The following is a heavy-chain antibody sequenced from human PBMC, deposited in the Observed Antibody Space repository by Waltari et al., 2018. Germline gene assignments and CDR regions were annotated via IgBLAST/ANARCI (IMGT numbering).Heavy chain of an antibody. CDR3: ARGGSWAIDY. Sequence: EVRLVESGGGLVQPGGSLRLSCAASGFTFSDYWMSWVRQAPGQGLEWGANIKQDGSEKYQVDPVKGRFTISRDNAKNSLYLQMNSLRAEDTAVYFCARGGSWAIDYWGQGTLVTVSS. CDR2: IKQDGSEK. J-gene: IGHJ4*02. CDR1: GFTFSDYW. V-gene: IGHV3-7*01. D-gene: IGHD3-16*01.